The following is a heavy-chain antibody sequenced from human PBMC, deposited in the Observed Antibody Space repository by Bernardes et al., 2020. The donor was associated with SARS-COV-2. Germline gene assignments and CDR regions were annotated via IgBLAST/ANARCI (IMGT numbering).Heavy chain of an antibody. CDR2: IYYSGST. V-gene: IGHV4-59*08. CDR3: ARGNLDYDFWSARPNWFDP. Sequence: SETLSLTCTVSGGSISSYYWSWIRQPPGKGLEWIGYIYYSGSTNYNPSLKSRVTISVDTSKNQFSLKLSSVTAADTAVYYCARGNLDYDFWSARPNWFDPWGQGTLVTVSS. D-gene: IGHD3-3*01. J-gene: IGHJ5*02. CDR1: GGSISSYY.